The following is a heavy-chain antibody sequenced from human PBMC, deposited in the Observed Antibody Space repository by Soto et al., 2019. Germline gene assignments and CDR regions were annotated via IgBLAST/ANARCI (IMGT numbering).Heavy chain of an antibody. CDR1: GGSISSSSYY. CDR2: IYYSGST. J-gene: IGHJ6*02. CDR3: ARAGAAAGSYYYYGMDV. V-gene: IGHV4-39*07. D-gene: IGHD6-13*01. Sequence: SETLSLTCTVSGGSISSSSYYWGWIRQPPGKGLEWIGSIYYSGSTYYNPSLKSRVTISVDTSKNQFSLKLSSVTAADTAVYYCARAGAAAGSYYYYGMDVWGQGTTVTVS.